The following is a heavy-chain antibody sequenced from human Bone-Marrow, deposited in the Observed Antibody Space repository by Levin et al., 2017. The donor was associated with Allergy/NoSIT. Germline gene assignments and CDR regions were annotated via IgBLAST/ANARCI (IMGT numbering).Heavy chain of an antibody. CDR3: ARERVPRGTYSGYFDS. J-gene: IGHJ4*02. CDR1: GVTLRRNW. V-gene: IGHV3-7*01. CDR2: INQDGSEK. D-gene: IGHD2-21*01. Sequence: GGSLRLSCAASGVTLRRNWMSWVRQAPGRGLEWVANINQDGSEKWYVDSVKGRFTISRDNAKNSLYLQVNSLRAEDTALYYCARERVPRGTYSGYFDSWGRGTLVTVSS.